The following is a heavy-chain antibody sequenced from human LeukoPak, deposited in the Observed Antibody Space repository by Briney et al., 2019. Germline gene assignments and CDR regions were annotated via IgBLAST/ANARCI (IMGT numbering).Heavy chain of an antibody. V-gene: IGHV3-23*01. D-gene: IGHD6-19*01. CDR2: ISGSGGST. J-gene: IGHJ4*02. CDR3: AKVLSSGWFIDYFDY. Sequence: PGGSLRLSCAASGFTLSSYAMSWVRQAPGKGLEGGSAISGSGGSTYYADSVKGRFTISRDNSKNTLYFQMNSLRAEDTAVYYCAKVLSSGWFIDYFDYWGQGTLVTVSS. CDR1: GFTLSSYA.